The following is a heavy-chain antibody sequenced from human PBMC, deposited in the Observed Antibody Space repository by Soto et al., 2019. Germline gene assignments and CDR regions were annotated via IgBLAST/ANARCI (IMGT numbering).Heavy chain of an antibody. CDR3: ANDLEKSLHLAAFDF. CDR1: GFTFSSYG. J-gene: IGHJ4*02. Sequence: GGSLRLSCAASGFTFSSYGMHWVRQAPGKGLEWVAVISYDGSNKYYADSVKVRFTISRDNSKNTLYLQMNSLRAGDTAVYYCANDLEKSLHLAAFDFWGQGTLVTVSS. D-gene: IGHD1-26*01. CDR2: ISYDGSNK. V-gene: IGHV3-30*18.